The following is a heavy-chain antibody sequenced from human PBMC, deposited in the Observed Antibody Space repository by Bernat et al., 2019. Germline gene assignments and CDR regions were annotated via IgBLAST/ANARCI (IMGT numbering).Heavy chain of an antibody. CDR3: AGLFCSSTSCYDY. CDR1: GFTLSSYW. V-gene: IGHV3-74*03. CDR2: INTDGSIT. Sequence: EVQLVESGGGLVQPGGSLGLSCAASGFTLSSYWMHWFRQAPGKGLVWVSRINTDGSITTYADSVKGRFTISRDNAKSTVYLQMSSLRAEDTAVYYCAGLFCSSTSCYDYWGQGALVTVSS. D-gene: IGHD2-2*01. J-gene: IGHJ4*02.